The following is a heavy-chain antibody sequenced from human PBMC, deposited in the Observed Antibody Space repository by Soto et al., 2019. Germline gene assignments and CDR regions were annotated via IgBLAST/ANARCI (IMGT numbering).Heavy chain of an antibody. CDR3: ARDGVAEMGIRGNREYGFDV. CDR1: GGTFKNYA. CDR2: IIPVFGTA. V-gene: IGHV1-69*12. D-gene: IGHD6-13*01. Sequence: QVQLVQSGAEVKKPGSSVKVSCKASGGTFKNYAFSWVRQAPGQGLGWMGGIIPVFGTANYEQKFKGKVTFTADESTSTAYMEITSLCSEDTSVYYCARDGVAEMGIRGNREYGFDVWGQGTMVTVSS. J-gene: IGHJ3*01.